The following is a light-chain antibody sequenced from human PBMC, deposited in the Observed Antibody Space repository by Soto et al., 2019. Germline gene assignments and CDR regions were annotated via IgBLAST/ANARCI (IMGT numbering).Light chain of an antibody. CDR3: QQYAIFPRT. CDR1: QSVNNNY. Sequence: VLTQSPGTLSLSPGEEATLSCRASQSVNNNYLAWYQQIPGQPPRLLIYGASSRATGIPDRFSGRGSGTDFTLTISRLEPEDFSVYYCQQYAIFPRTFGQGTKVDIK. J-gene: IGKJ1*01. V-gene: IGKV3-20*01. CDR2: GAS.